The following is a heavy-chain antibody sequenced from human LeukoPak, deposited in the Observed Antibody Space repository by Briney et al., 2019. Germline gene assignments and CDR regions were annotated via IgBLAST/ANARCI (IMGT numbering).Heavy chain of an antibody. D-gene: IGHD6-19*01. CDR1: GVTLSDAW. J-gene: IGHJ5*02. CDR2: MKGDGSEK. Sequence: GGSLRLSCAASGVTLSDAWMNWVRQAPGKGLEWVANMKGDGSEKHYVDSMKGRFTISRDNAKNSLYLQMNSLTAEDTAVYYCARQVQYRSGYFPPDPWGQGTLVTVSS. V-gene: IGHV3-7*01. CDR3: ARQVQYRSGYFPPDP.